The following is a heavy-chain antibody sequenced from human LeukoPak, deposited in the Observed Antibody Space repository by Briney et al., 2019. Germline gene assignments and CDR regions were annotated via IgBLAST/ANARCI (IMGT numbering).Heavy chain of an antibody. V-gene: IGHV3-23*01. CDR1: GFTFSNYV. Sequence: GSLRLSCAASGFTFSNYVMSWVRQAPGKGLDWVTGISGSSGSTHYADSVKGRFTISRDNAKNSLYLQMNSLRAEDTALYYCATTVGYCSSTSCYDPFDIWGQGTMVTVSS. CDR2: ISGSSGST. CDR3: ATTVGYCSSTSCYDPFDI. J-gene: IGHJ3*02. D-gene: IGHD2-2*01.